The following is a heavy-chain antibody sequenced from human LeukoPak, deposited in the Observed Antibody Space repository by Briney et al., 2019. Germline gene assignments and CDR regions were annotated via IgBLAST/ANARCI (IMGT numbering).Heavy chain of an antibody. CDR3: ARDIAAPTKEMRYYYMDV. V-gene: IGHV4-59*01. D-gene: IGHD6-6*01. Sequence: PSETLSLTCTVSGGSISSYYWSWIRQPPGKGLEWIGYIYYSGSTNYNPFLKSRVTISVDTSKNQFSLKLSSVTAADTAVYYCARDIAAPTKEMRYYYMDVWGKGTTVTVSS. CDR2: IYYSGST. J-gene: IGHJ6*03. CDR1: GGSISSYY.